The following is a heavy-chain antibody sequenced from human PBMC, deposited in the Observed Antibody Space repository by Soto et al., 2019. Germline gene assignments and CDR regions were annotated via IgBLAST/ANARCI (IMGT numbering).Heavy chain of an antibody. CDR2: LYVGGST. Sequence: PGGSLRLSCAASGFTVSSNYMSWVRQAPGKGLEWVSILYVGGSTYYADSVKGRFTISRDNSKNTLYLQMNSLTAEDTAVYYCARGPQRLDVFDMWGQGTMLTVSS. CDR3: ARGPQRLDVFDM. J-gene: IGHJ3*02. CDR1: GFTVSSNY. V-gene: IGHV3-53*01.